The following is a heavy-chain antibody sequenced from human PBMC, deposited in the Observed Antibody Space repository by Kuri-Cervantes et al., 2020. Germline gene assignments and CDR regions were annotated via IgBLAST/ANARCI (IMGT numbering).Heavy chain of an antibody. CDR2: MNPNSGNT. J-gene: IGHJ4*02. CDR1: GYTFTSYD. Sequence: ASVKVSCKASGYTFTSYDINWVRQATGQGLEWMGWMNPNSGNTNYAQKLQGRVTMTTDTSTSTAYMELRSLRSDDTAVYYCARVNAANYDILTGYYMGYLDYWGQRTLVTVSS. CDR3: ARVNAANYDILTGYYMGYLDY. V-gene: IGHV1-18*01. D-gene: IGHD3-9*01.